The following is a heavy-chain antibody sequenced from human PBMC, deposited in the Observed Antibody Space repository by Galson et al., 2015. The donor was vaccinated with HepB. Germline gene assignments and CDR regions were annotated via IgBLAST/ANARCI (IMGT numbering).Heavy chain of an antibody. D-gene: IGHD3-16*01. V-gene: IGHV3-7*03. CDR1: GFSLGSYW. J-gene: IGHJ4*02. Sequence: SLRLSCAASGFSLGSYWMGWVRQAPGKGLEWVANRNQDGNERSYVDSVKGRFTISRDSAKNSLYLQMNSLRADDTAVYYCARATQGAFDYWGQGTLVTVSS. CDR3: ARATQGAFDY. CDR2: RNQDGNER.